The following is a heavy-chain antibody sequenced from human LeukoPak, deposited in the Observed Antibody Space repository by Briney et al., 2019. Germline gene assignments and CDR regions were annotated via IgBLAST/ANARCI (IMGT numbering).Heavy chain of an antibody. J-gene: IGHJ3*02. CDR2: IYTSGST. V-gene: IGHV4-4*07. CDR1: GGSISSYY. CDR3: ARQVYCGGDCPGAFDI. Sequence: PSETLSLTCTVSGGSISSYYWIWIRQPAGKGLEWVGRIYTSGSTNYNPSLKSRVTISVDTSKNQFSLKLSSVTAADTAVYYCARQVYCGGDCPGAFDIWGQGTMVTVSS. D-gene: IGHD2-21*01.